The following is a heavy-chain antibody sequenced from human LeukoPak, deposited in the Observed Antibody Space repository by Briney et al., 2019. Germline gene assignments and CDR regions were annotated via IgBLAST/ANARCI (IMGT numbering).Heavy chain of an antibody. V-gene: IGHV4-31*03. CDR1: GGSISSGGYY. Sequence: SQTLSLTCTVSGGSISSGGYYWSWIRQHPGKGLEWIGYIYYSGSTYYNPSLKSRVTISVDTSKNQFSLKLSSVTAADMAVYYCTAYYYDSSGYLDYWGQGTLVTVSS. CDR2: IYYSGST. CDR3: TAYYYDSSGYLDY. J-gene: IGHJ4*02. D-gene: IGHD3-22*01.